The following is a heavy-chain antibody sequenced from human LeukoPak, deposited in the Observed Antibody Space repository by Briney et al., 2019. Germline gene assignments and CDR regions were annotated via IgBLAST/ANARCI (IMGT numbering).Heavy chain of an antibody. J-gene: IGHJ4*02. D-gene: IGHD4-17*01. CDR1: GFTFSNYG. CDR2: ITRGSSDI. V-gene: IGHV3-21*01. Sequence: PGGSLRLSCAASGFTFSNYGMNWVRQAPGKGLEWVSSITRGSSDIYYADSVKGRFTISRDNAKNSLFLQMNSLRAEDTAVYYCARVGPLYGDYVIRRPPTHIPFDYWGQGTLVTVSS. CDR3: ARVGPLYGDYVIRRPPTHIPFDY.